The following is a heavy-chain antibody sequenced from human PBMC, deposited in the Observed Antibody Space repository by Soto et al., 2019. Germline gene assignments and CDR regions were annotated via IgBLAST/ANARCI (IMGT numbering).Heavy chain of an antibody. CDR3: ARGGQYQQPYQFDF. J-gene: IGHJ4*02. D-gene: IGHD2-2*01. V-gene: IGHV3-23*01. CDR2: LTGNGGTT. Sequence: GGSLRLSGEGSCFTFINFGMIWVRQAPGKGLECVSGLTGNGGTTYYADSVKGRFTISRDNSKNTLSLQMNSLRVDDTAVYYCARGGQYQQPYQFDFWGQGTLVTVSS. CDR1: CFTFINFG.